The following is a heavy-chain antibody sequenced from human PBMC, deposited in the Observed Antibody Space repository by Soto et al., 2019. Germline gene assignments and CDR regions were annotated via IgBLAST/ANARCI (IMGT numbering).Heavy chain of an antibody. V-gene: IGHV3-30*18. J-gene: IGHJ4*02. CDR2: ISYDGSNK. CDR3: AKVGGYFDY. D-gene: IGHD1-26*01. CDR1: GFTFSSYG. Sequence: PGGSLRLSCAASGFTFSSYGMHWVRQAPGKGLEWVAVISYDGSNKYYADSVKGRFTISRDNAKNTLYLQMNSLRAEDTAVYYCAKVGGYFDYWGQGTRVTVSS.